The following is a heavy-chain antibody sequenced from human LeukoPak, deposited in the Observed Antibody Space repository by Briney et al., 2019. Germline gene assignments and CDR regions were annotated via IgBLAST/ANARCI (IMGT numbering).Heavy chain of an antibody. CDR2: IYYSGST. CDR3: ATVLGYCSGGSCYGGFEVRNWFDP. CDR1: GGSINSSSYY. J-gene: IGHJ5*02. Sequence: SETLSLTCTVSGGSINSSSYYWGWIRQPPGKGLEWIGSIYYSGSTYYNPSLKSRVTISVDTSKNQFSLKLSSVTAADTAVYYCATVLGYCSGGSCYGGFEVRNWFDPWGQGTLVTVSS. V-gene: IGHV4-39*01. D-gene: IGHD2-15*01.